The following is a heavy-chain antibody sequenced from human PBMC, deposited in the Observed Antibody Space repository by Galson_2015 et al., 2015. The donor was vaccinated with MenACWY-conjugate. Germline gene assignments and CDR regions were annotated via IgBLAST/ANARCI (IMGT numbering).Heavy chain of an antibody. V-gene: IGHV3-48*04. CDR3: VRHSGIAGTGTRRMDV. CDR1: GFTFSSYS. J-gene: IGHJ6*02. D-gene: IGHD6-13*01. Sequence: SLRLSCAASGFTFSSYSMSWVRQAPGKGLEWVPYISSSSSTIYYANSVKGRLTISRDNAKNSVYLQMNSLRAEDTAVYHCVRHSGIAGTGTRRMDVWGQGTTVTVSS. CDR2: ISSSSSTI.